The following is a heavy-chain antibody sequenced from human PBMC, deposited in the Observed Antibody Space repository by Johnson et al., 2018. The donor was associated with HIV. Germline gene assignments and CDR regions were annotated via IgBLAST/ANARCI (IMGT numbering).Heavy chain of an antibody. CDR3: AKDERQMGGWSHAFDI. J-gene: IGHJ3*02. Sequence: VQLVESGGGFAKPGGSLRLSCAASGFTFDDYAMHWVRQAPGKGLEWVSGISGSGGSTYYADSARGRFTISRDNSKNTLYLQMNSLRAEDTALYYCAKDERQMGGWSHAFDIWGQGTMVTVSS. V-gene: IGHV3-23*04. CDR1: GFTFDDYA. D-gene: IGHD6-19*01. CDR2: ISGSGGST.